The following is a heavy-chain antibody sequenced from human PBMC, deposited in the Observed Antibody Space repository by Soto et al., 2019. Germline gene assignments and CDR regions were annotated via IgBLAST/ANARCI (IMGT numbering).Heavy chain of an antibody. CDR3: ARFGTVTTHAFDI. V-gene: IGHV1-8*01. D-gene: IGHD4-17*01. J-gene: IGHJ3*02. CDR2: MNPSSGNT. CDR1: GYTFTSYN. Sequence: QVQLVQSGAEVKKPGASVKVSCKASGYTFTSYNINWVRQATGQGLEWMGWMNPSSGNTGYAQKFQGRVTMTRNTSISTDYMELSSLRSEDTAVYYCARFGTVTTHAFDIWGQGTMVTVSS.